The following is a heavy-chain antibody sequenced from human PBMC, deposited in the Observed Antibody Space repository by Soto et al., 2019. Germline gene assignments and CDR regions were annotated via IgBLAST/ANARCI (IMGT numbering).Heavy chain of an antibody. CDR1: GFTFNTYC. D-gene: IGHD3-16*01. CDR2: ISDNGGTT. J-gene: IGHJ3*02. V-gene: IGHV3-23*01. Sequence: GGSLRLSCAASGFTFNTYCMSWVRQAPGKGPEWVSAISDNGGTTYYADSVKGRLTISRDNSKNMLYLQMNSLRAEDTALYYCAKGRSFGGGADAFDIWGQGTMVTVSS. CDR3: AKGRSFGGGADAFDI.